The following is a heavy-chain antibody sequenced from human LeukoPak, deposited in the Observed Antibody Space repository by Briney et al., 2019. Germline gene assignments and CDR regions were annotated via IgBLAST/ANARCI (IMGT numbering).Heavy chain of an antibody. V-gene: IGHV1-2*02. D-gene: IGHD2-2*01. Sequence: GASVKVSCTASGYTFTGYYMHWVRQAPGQGLEWMGWINPNSGGTNYAQKFQGRVTMTRDTSISTAYMELSRLRSDDTAVYYCAVLGYCSSTSCSSYYYYGMDVWGQGTTVTVSS. J-gene: IGHJ6*02. CDR3: AVLGYCSSTSCSSYYYYGMDV. CDR1: GYTFTGYY. CDR2: INPNSGGT.